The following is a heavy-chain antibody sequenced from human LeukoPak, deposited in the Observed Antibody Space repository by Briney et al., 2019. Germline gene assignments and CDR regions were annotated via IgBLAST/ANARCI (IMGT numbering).Heavy chain of an antibody. D-gene: IGHD6-13*01. J-gene: IGHJ4*02. CDR2: IYPGDSDT. CDR1: GYSFTSYW. Sequence: GASLKISCKGSGYSFTSYWIGWVRQMPGKGLEWMGIIYPGDSDTRYSPSFQGQVTISADKSISTAYLQWSSLKASDTAMYYCARSRPYSSSWYPHYFDYWGQGTLVTVSS. V-gene: IGHV5-51*01. CDR3: ARSRPYSSSWYPHYFDY.